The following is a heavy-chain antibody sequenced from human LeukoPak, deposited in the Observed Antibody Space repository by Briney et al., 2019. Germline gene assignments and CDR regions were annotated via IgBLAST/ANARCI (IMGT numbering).Heavy chain of an antibody. CDR3: AKGPWLAYPYYFDY. Sequence: GGSLRLSCAASGFTVSSNSMSWVRQAPGKGLEWVAVISHDGSNKYYADSVKGRFTISRDNSKNTLYLQMNSLRAEDTAVYYCAKGPWLAYPYYFDYWGRGTLVTVSS. CDR2: ISHDGSNK. CDR1: GFTVSSNS. J-gene: IGHJ4*02. V-gene: IGHV3-30*18. D-gene: IGHD6-19*01.